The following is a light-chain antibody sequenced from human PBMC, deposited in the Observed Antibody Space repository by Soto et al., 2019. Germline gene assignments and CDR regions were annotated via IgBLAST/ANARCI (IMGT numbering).Light chain of an antibody. Sequence: QSALTQPAYVSGSPGQSITISCTGTSSDVGGYNYLSWYQQHPGKAPKLMIYDVSNRPSGVSNLFSGYKSGNAASLTISGLQAEDEADYYCSSDTRSRTIRDVFGTGTKLTVL. V-gene: IGLV2-14*01. J-gene: IGLJ1*01. CDR2: DVS. CDR3: SSDTRSRTIRDV. CDR1: SSDVGGYNY.